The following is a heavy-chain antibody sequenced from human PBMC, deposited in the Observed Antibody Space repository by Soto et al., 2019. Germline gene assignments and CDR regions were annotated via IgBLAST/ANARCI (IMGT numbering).Heavy chain of an antibody. D-gene: IGHD6-13*01. J-gene: IGHJ2*01. Sequence: VQLVESGGGVVQPGRSLRLSCEASGFVYSHYAMHWVRQAPGKGPEWVALIWNDGSQKNYVDSVKGRFTISRDNSKNSVSLEINSLRADDTAMYCCVRGIPAEYRRTWLYWHFDLWGPGTLVTV. CDR3: VRGIPAEYRRTWLYWHFDL. V-gene: IGHV3-33*01. CDR2: IWNDGSQK. CDR1: GFVYSHYA.